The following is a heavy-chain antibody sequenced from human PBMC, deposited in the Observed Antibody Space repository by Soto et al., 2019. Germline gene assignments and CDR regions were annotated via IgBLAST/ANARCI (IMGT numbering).Heavy chain of an antibody. CDR1: GFTFSNYW. V-gene: IGHV3-74*01. J-gene: IGHJ4*02. D-gene: IGHD6-19*01. CDR3: ARDPAPIGWYDY. CDR2: INSDGSST. Sequence: PGGSLRLSCAASGFTFSNYWMHWVRQVPGKGLVWVSRINSDGSSTTYADSVKGRFTISRDNAKNTLYLQMNSLRAEDTAVYYCARDPAPIGWYDYWGQGTLVTVYS.